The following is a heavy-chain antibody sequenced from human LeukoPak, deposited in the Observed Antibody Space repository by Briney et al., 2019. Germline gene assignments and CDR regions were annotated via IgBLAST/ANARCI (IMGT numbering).Heavy chain of an antibody. CDR3: ARDPSLSYSSSWYSGNYYYGMDV. Sequence: LRLSCAASGFTFSSYGMHWVRQAPGKGLEWVAVIWYDGSNKYYADSVKGRFTISRDNSKNTLYLQKNSLRAEDTAVYYCARDPSLSYSSSWYSGNYYYGMDVWGQGTTVTVSS. CDR1: GFTFSSYG. J-gene: IGHJ6*02. V-gene: IGHV3-33*01. CDR2: IWYDGSNK. D-gene: IGHD6-13*01.